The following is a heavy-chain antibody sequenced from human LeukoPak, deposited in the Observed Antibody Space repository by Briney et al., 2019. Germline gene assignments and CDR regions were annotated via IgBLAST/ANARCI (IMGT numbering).Heavy chain of an antibody. V-gene: IGHV4-34*01. D-gene: IGHD3-22*01. Sequence: SETLSLTCAVSGGSFSGYYWSWIRQPPGKGLEWIGEINHSGSTNYNPSLKSRVTISVDTSKNQFSLKLSSVTAADTAVYYCATKTYYYDSSGYYSAFDIWGQGTMVTVSS. CDR1: GGSFSGYY. J-gene: IGHJ3*02. CDR3: ATKTYYYDSSGYYSAFDI. CDR2: INHSGST.